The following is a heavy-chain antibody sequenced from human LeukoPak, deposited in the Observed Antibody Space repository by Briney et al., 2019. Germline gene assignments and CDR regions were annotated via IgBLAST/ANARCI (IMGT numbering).Heavy chain of an antibody. J-gene: IGHJ4*02. V-gene: IGHV3-11*04. CDR3: ARARKGYYFDY. CDR1: GFTFSDNY. D-gene: IGHD1-14*01. Sequence: GGSLRLSCAASGFTFSDNYMIWIRQAPGKGLEWISYISDTSDTTYYADPVKGRFTISRDNAKNSLYLQMNSLRAEDTAVYYCARARKGYYFDYWGQGTLVTVSS. CDR2: ISDTSDTT.